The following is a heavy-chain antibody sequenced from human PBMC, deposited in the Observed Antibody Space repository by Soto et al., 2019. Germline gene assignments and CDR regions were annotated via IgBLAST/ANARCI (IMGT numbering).Heavy chain of an antibody. Sequence: PSETLSLTCAVSGYSISSSNWWGWIRQPPGKGLEWIGYIYYSGSTYYNPSLKSRVTMSVDTSKNQFSLKLSSVTAVDTAVYYCARGSITMVRGGHGWFDPWGQGTLVTVSS. V-gene: IGHV4-28*03. CDR2: IYYSGST. CDR3: ARGSITMVRGGHGWFDP. J-gene: IGHJ5*02. D-gene: IGHD3-10*01. CDR1: GYSISSSNW.